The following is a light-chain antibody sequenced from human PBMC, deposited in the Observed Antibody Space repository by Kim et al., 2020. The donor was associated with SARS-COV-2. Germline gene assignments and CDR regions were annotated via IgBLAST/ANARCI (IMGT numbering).Light chain of an antibody. CDR3: QQYDNRPLT. CDR2: GAS. CDR1: QNFNSN. J-gene: IGKJ4*01. Sequence: EIVMTQSPATLSVSPGERATLSCRASQNFNSNLAWHQQKPGQAPRLLFHGASTRATGIPARFSGSGSGTEFTLTISSLQAEDFGIYYCQQYDNRPLTFGGGTKVDIK. V-gene: IGKV3-15*01.